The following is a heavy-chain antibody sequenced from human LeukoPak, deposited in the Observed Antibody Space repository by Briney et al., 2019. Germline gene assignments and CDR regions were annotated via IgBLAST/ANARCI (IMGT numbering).Heavy chain of an antibody. CDR1: GFTFTSSA. D-gene: IGHD6-13*01. CDR2: IVVGSGNT. Sequence: ASVKVSCKASGFTFTSSAVQWVRQARGQRLEWIGWIVVGSGNTNYAQKFQERVTITRDMSTSTAYMELSSLRSEDTAVYYCAAGGSSSWGYYYYYYMDVWGKGITVTVSS. V-gene: IGHV1-58*01. J-gene: IGHJ6*03. CDR3: AAGGSSSWGYYYYYYMDV.